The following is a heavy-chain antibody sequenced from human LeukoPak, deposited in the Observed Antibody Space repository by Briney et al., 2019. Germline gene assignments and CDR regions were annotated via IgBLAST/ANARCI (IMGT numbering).Heavy chain of an antibody. V-gene: IGHV3-30*18. Sequence: GGSLRLSCAASGFTFSSYGMHWVRQAPGKGLEWVAVISYDGSNKYYADSMKGRFTISRDNSKNTLYLQMNSLRAEDTAVYYCAKTGGYFDWLSLDYWGQGTLVTVSS. CDR3: AKTGGYFDWLSLDY. D-gene: IGHD3-9*01. CDR1: GFTFSSYG. J-gene: IGHJ4*02. CDR2: ISYDGSNK.